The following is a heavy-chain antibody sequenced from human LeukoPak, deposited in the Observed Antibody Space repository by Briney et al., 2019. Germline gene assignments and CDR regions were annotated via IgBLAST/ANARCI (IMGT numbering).Heavy chain of an antibody. CDR2: INHSGST. J-gene: IGHJ4*02. V-gene: IGHV4-34*01. CDR1: GGSFSGYY. Sequence: SETLSLTCAAYGGSFSGYYWSWIRQPPGKGLEWIGEINHSGSTNYNPSLKSRVTISVDTSKNQFSLKLSSVTAADTAVYYCARGRGTDLKNYFDYWGQGTLVTVSS. CDR3: ARGRGTDLKNYFDY.